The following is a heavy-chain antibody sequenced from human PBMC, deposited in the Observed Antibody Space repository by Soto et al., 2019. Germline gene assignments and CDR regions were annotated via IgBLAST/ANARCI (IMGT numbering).Heavy chain of an antibody. D-gene: IGHD6-13*01. CDR1: GFTFSAYV. CDR3: ARPSMLASGTY. J-gene: IGHJ4*02. Sequence: EVEVLESGGGLVQPGGSLRLSCAASGFTFSAYVMSWVRQAPGKGLEWVSSITSSGGGTYYADSVKGRFTVSRDNSKNTVYLQMNSLRDEDTAVYYCARPSMLASGTYWGQGTLVTVSS. V-gene: IGHV3-23*01. CDR2: ITSSGGGT.